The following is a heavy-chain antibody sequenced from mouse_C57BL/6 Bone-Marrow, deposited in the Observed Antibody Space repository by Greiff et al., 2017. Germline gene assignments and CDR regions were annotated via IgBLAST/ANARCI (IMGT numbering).Heavy chain of an antibody. CDR1: GFNIKDDY. D-gene: IGHD1-1*01. V-gene: IGHV14-4*01. J-gene: IGHJ1*03. CDR3: TRVVATNNWYFDV. CDR2: IDPENGDT. Sequence: EVQLQQSGAELVRPGASVKLSCTASGFNIKDDYMHWVKQRPEQGLEWIGWIDPENGDTEYASKFQGKATITADTSSNTAYLQLSSLTSEDTAVYYCTRVVATNNWYFDVWGTGTTVTVSS.